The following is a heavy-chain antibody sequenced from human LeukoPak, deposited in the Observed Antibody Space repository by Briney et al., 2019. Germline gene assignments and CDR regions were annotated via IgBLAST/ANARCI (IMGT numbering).Heavy chain of an antibody. CDR2: ISSNGGST. V-gene: IGHV3-64*01. J-gene: IGHJ4*02. D-gene: IGHD1-26*01. CDR1: GFTFSSYA. Sequence: GGSLRLSCAASGFTFSSYAMHWVRQAPGKGLEYVSAISSNGGSTYYANSVKGRFTISRDNSKNTLYLQMGSLRAEDMAVYYCARGSYWYFDYWGQGTLVTVSS. CDR3: ARGSYWYFDY.